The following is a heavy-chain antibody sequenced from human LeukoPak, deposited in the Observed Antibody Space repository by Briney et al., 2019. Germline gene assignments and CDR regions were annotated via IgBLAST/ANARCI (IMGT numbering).Heavy chain of an antibody. D-gene: IGHD2-15*01. CDR3: ARGYCSGGSCTRFDP. CDR1: GGSISSYY. CDR2: IYHSGST. Sequence: SETLSLTCTVSGGSISSYYWSWIRQPPGKGLEWIGYIYHSGSTYYNPSLKSRVTISVDRSKNQFSLKLSSVTAADTAVYYCARGYCSGGSCTRFDPWGQGTLVTVSS. V-gene: IGHV4-59*12. J-gene: IGHJ5*02.